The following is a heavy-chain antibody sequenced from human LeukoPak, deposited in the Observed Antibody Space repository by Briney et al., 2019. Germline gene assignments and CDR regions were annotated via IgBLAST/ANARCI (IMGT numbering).Heavy chain of an antibody. J-gene: IGHJ1*01. D-gene: IGHD3-22*01. CDR3: ARDLGESDYYDSSGYYYVTPQH. CDR1: GFTFSSYA. V-gene: IGHV3-30-3*01. Sequence: GRSLRLSCAASGFTFSSYAMHWVRQAPGKGLEWVAVISYDGSNKYYADSVKGRFTISRDNSKNTLYLQMNSLRAEDTAVYYCARDLGESDYYDSSGYYYVTPQHWGQGTLVTVSS. CDR2: ISYDGSNK.